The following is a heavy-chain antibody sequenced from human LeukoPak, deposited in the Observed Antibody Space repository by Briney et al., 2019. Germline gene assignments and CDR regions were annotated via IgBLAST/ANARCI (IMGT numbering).Heavy chain of an antibody. CDR2: IIPIFGTA. CDR1: GGTFSNYA. CDR3: ASHLNSGYDRYTPYYFDY. D-gene: IGHD5-12*01. Sequence: SVKVSCKASGGTFSNYAISWVRQAPGQGLEWMGGIIPIFGTANYAQKFQGRVTITADESTSTAYMELSSLRSEDTAVYYCASHLNSGYDRYTPYYFDYWGQGTLVTVSS. V-gene: IGHV1-69*01. J-gene: IGHJ4*02.